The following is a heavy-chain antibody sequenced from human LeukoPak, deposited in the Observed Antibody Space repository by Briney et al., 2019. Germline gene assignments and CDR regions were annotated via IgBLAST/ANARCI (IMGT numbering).Heavy chain of an antibody. CDR1: GFTFSSYG. Sequence: TGGSLRLSCAASGFTFSSYGMSWVRQAPGKGLEWVSAISGSGGSTYYADSVKGRFTISRDNSKNTLYLQMNSLRAEDTAVYYCAKDGYYGSGSYFGYWGQGTLVTVSS. CDR2: ISGSGGST. V-gene: IGHV3-23*01. CDR3: AKDGYYGSGSYFGY. D-gene: IGHD3-10*01. J-gene: IGHJ4*02.